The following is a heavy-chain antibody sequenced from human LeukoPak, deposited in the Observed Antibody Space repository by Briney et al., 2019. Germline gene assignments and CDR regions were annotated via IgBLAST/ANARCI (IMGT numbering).Heavy chain of an antibody. J-gene: IGHJ4*02. CDR2: IKGSSGST. CDR1: GFTIYSYA. D-gene: IGHD4-11*01. Sequence: GGSLRLSCEASGFTIYSYAMNWVRQAPGKGLEWVSAIKGSSGSTYYADSVKGRFTISRDDSQNTLYLQMNSLRAEDTAVYYCAKDRTTFDYWGRGTLVTVSS. CDR3: AKDRTTFDY. V-gene: IGHV3-23*01.